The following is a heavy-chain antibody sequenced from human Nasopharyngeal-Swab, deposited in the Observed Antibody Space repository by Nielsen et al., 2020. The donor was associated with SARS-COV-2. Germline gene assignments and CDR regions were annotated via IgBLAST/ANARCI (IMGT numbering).Heavy chain of an antibody. CDR3: ARDGLDYDFWSAYFMDA. V-gene: IGHV3-21*01. Sequence: GESLKISCAASGFTFSTYNMNWVRQAPGKGLEWVSSISSSSTYIYYADSVKGRFTISRDSAQSSLFLQMNSLRAEDTAVYYCARDGLDYDFWSAYFMDAWGQGTTVTVSS. J-gene: IGHJ6*02. CDR2: ISSSSTYI. D-gene: IGHD3-3*01. CDR1: GFTFSTYN.